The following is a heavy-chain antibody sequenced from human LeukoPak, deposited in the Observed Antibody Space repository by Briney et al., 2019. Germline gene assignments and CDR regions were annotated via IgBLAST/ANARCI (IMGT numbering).Heavy chain of an antibody. CDR2: INEGGNVK. CDR3: ARVGKNGWDFDH. J-gene: IGHJ4*02. Sequence: GGSLRLSCAASEFSVGSNYMTWVRQAPGKGLEWVANINEGGNVKFYVDSVKGRFTISRDNTKISLYLQMYSLRAEDTAVYYCARVGKNGWDFDHWGQGTLVTVSS. CDR1: EFSVGSNY. V-gene: IGHV3-7*01. D-gene: IGHD6-19*01.